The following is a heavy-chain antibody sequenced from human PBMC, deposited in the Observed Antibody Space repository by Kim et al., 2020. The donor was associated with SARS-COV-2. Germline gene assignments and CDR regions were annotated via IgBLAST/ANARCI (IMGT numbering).Heavy chain of an antibody. Sequence: SETLSLTCTVSGGSISSSSYYWGWIRQPPGKGLEWIASIYYSGSTYYKSSLMSRVTISLDTSKNQFSLKLNSVTAADTAVYYCARLGAITLVRGGVGVVDDWGQGTLITVSS. V-gene: IGHV4-39*01. J-gene: IGHJ4*01. CDR3: ARLGAITLVRGGVGVVDD. D-gene: IGHD3-10*01. CDR1: GGSISSSSYY. CDR2: IYYSGST.